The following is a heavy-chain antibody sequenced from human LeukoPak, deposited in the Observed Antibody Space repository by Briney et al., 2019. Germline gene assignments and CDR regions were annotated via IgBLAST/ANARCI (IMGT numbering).Heavy chain of an antibody. J-gene: IGHJ4*02. V-gene: IGHV4-4*02. CDR1: GGSISSSNW. CDR2: IYHSGST. Sequence: TLSLTCAVSGGSISSSNWWSWVRQPPGKGLEWIGEIYHSGSTNYNPSLKSRVTISVDKSKNQFSLKLSSVTAADTAVYYCASNYYDSSGYYYYFDYWGQGTLVTVSS. CDR3: ASNYYDSSGYYYYFDY. D-gene: IGHD3-22*01.